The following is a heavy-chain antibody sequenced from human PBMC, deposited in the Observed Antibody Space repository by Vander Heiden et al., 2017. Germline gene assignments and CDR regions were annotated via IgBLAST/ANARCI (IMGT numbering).Heavy chain of an antibody. J-gene: IGHJ4*02. D-gene: IGHD4-17*01. CDR2: IYSGGTT. V-gene: IGHV3-53*02. CDR3: ARKGHGDYAPLDY. CDR1: GFTVSSNY. Sequence: EVQLVETGGGVIEPGGSLRLSCAVCGFTVSSNYMSWVRQAPGKGLEWVSIIYSGGTTYYADSVKGRFTISRDNSKNTVYLHMKTLTAADTAVYYCARKGHGDYAPLDYWVQVTLVPVSS.